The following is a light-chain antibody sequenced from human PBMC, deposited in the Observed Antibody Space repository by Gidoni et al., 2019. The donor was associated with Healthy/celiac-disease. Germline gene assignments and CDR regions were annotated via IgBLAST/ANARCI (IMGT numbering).Light chain of an antibody. CDR2: KDS. V-gene: IGLV3-25*03. Sequence: SYELTQLPSVSVSPGHTARITCSGDALPKQYAYWYQQKPGQAPVLVIYKDSERPSGIPERFSGSSSGTTVTLTISGVQAEDEADYYCQSADSSGTYVFGTGTKVTVL. CDR1: ALPKQY. J-gene: IGLJ1*01. CDR3: QSADSSGTYV.